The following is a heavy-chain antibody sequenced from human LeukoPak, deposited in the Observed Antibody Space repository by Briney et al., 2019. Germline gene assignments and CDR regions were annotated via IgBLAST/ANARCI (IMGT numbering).Heavy chain of an antibody. CDR3: ARHCEFGDYSSPGCFDY. D-gene: IGHD3-10*01. V-gene: IGHV1-18*01. CDR2: ISAYNGNT. CDR1: GYTFTSYG. J-gene: IGHJ4*02. Sequence: GASVKVSCKASGYTFTSYGISWVRQAPGQGLEWMGWISAYNGNTNYAQKLQGRVTMTTDTSTSTAYMELRSLRSDDTAVYYCARHCEFGDYSSPGCFDYWGQGTLVTVSS.